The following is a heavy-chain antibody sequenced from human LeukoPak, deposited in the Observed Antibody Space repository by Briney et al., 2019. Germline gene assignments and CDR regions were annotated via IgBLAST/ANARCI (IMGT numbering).Heavy chain of an antibody. Sequence: PSETLSLTCTVSGGSISSYYWSWIRQPPGKGLEWIGYIYYSGSTNYNPSLKSRVTISVDTSKNQFSLKLSPVTAADTAVYYCARGLGGDYYDSSGYYQYDAFDIWGQGTMVTVSS. J-gene: IGHJ3*02. V-gene: IGHV4-59*01. CDR1: GGSISSYY. D-gene: IGHD3-22*01. CDR2: IYYSGST. CDR3: ARGLGGDYYDSSGYYQYDAFDI.